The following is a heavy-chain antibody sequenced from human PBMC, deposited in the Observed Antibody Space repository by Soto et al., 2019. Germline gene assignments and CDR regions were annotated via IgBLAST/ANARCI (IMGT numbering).Heavy chain of an antibody. Sequence: EVQLVESGGGLVQPGGSLRLSCAASGFTFTSYDMSWVRQAPGKGLESVSAITDSGGSTYYADSVKGRFTISRDNSKNTLYLQMNSLRAEYTAVYYCAKSSGYHDAFDIWGQGTMVTVSS. CDR3: AKSSGYHDAFDI. J-gene: IGHJ3*02. V-gene: IGHV3-23*04. CDR1: GFTFTSYD. CDR2: ITDSGGST. D-gene: IGHD3-22*01.